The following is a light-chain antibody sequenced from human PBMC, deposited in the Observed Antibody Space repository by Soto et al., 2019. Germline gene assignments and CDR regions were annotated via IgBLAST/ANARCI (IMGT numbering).Light chain of an antibody. J-gene: IGLJ2*01. Sequence: QSVLTQPASVSGSPGQSITISCTGTSSDVGSYNLVSWYQQPPGKAPKLMIYEVSKRPSGVSNRFSGSKSGNTASLTISGLQAEDEADYYCCSYAGTVVFGGGTKLTVL. CDR3: CSYAGTVV. V-gene: IGLV2-23*02. CDR2: EVS. CDR1: SSDVGSYNL.